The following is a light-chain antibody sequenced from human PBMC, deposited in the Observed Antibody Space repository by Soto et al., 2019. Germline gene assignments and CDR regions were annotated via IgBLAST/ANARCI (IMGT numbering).Light chain of an antibody. J-gene: IGKJ2*01. CDR3: QQSDSTPYT. CDR1: QNLLYSSNNKNY. CDR2: WAS. Sequence: DIVMTQSPDSLAVSLGERATINCRSSQNLLYSSNNKNYLAWYQQKPRQPPKLLISWASTRESGVPDRFSGSGSGTDFTLTISSLQAEDVAVYYCQQSDSTPYTFGQGTKLEIK. V-gene: IGKV4-1*01.